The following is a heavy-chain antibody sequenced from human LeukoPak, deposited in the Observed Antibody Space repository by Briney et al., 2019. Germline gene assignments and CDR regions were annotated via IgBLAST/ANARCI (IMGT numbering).Heavy chain of an antibody. D-gene: IGHD5-12*01. Sequence: GGSLRLSCAASGFSFNAYWMAWVRQAPGTGLEWVANINPAGSETFHVDPVKGRFSISRDHAKNLVYLQMNSLRAEDTAVYYCATFGLVADLDLWGQGTLVTVSS. CDR3: ATFGLVADLDL. J-gene: IGHJ4*02. V-gene: IGHV3-7*01. CDR2: INPAGSET. CDR1: GFSFNAYW.